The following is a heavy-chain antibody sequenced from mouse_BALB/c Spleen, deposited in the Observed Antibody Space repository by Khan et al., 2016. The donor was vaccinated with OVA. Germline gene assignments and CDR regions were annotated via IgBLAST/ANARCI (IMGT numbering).Heavy chain of an antibody. J-gene: IGHJ4*01. Sequence: EVQLVESGPGLVKPSQSLSLTCTVTGYSITSDYAWNWIRQFPGNKLEWMGYISYSGSTSYNPSLKSRISITRDTSKNQFFLQLKSVTTEDTATYDCARDGSRYNYAMDYWGQGTAVTVSS. CDR3: ARDGSRYNYAMDY. V-gene: IGHV3-2*02. CDR2: ISYSGST. D-gene: IGHD2-3*01. CDR1: GYSITSDYA.